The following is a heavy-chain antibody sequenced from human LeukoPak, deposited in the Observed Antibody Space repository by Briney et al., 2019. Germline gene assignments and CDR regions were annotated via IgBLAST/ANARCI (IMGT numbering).Heavy chain of an antibody. CDR1: GFTFSSYS. Sequence: GGSLRLPCAASGFTFSSYSMTWVRQAPGKGLEWVSSISSSSSYIYYADSVKGRFTISRDNAKNSLYLQMNSLRAEDTAVYYCAREGGSADYDVDYWGQGTLVTVSS. CDR2: ISSSSSYI. J-gene: IGHJ4*02. D-gene: IGHD4-17*01. V-gene: IGHV3-21*01. CDR3: AREGGSADYDVDY.